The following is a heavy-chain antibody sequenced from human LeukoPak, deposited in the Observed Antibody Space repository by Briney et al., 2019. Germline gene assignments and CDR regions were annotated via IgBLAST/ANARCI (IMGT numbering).Heavy chain of an antibody. J-gene: IGHJ4*02. CDR1: GFTFSSYA. CDR2: ISGSGRST. CDR3: ANDEGCSGDNCYSGSQLIGH. V-gene: IGHV3-23*01. Sequence: GGSLRLSCAASGFTFSSYAMSWVRQAPGKGLEWVSAISGSGRSTYYADSVKGRFTISRDNSKNTLFLQMNSLRVEDTAVYYCANDEGCSGDNCYSGSQLIGHWGQGTLVTVSS. D-gene: IGHD2-15*01.